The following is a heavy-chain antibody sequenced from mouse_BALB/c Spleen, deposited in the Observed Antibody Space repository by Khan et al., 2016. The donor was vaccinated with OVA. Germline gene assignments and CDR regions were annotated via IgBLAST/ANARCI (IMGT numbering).Heavy chain of an antibody. CDR2: IYRGSSST. Sequence: QVQLQQSGPVLVKPGASVTMSCKVSGFTFTDYSINWVRQRTGQGLEWIGQIYRGSSSTYNNEKFTGKAILTADKSSNNVYMQHRILTSEASTVYCCASSGYGCFGYWGQGTTLTVSS. D-gene: IGHD3-1*01. V-gene: IGHV1-77*01. CDR3: ASSGYGCFGY. J-gene: IGHJ2*01. CDR1: GFTFTDYS.